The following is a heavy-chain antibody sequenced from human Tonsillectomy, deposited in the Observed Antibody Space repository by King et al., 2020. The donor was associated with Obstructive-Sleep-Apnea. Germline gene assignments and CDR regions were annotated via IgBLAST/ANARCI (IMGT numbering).Heavy chain of an antibody. V-gene: IGHV3-74*01. CDR1: GFTFSTHS. CDR2: GSSDGRTK. CDR3: VRDGKLDTAVGSCDH. D-gene: IGHD5-18*01. J-gene: IGHJ4*02. Sequence: DVQLVESGGGLVQPGGSLRLSCAASGFTFSTHSMHWVRQAPGKGLVWLSCGSSDGRTKTYADSVKGRFTISRDNAKDTMYLQMNSLRAEDTALYYCVRDGKLDTAVGSCDHWGQGTLVTVSS.